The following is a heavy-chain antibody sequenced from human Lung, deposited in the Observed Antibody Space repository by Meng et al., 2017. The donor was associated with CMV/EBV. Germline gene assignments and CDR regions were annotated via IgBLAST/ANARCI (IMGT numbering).Heavy chain of an antibody. CDR2: IYPGDSDT. Sequence: IYCKVFGYSLTSYWIGWLRQRPGKGLEWMGIIYPGDSDTRYSPSFQGQVTISVDKSISTAYLEWSSLKASDTAMYYCARQPNNWFDPWGQGTLVTVSS. J-gene: IGHJ5*02. CDR1: GYSLTSYW. V-gene: IGHV5-51*01. CDR3: ARQPNNWFDP.